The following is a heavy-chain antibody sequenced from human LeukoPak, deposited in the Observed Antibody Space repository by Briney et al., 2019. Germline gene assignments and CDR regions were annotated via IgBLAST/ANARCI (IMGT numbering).Heavy chain of an antibody. CDR1: GYTFTSYG. D-gene: IGHD2-2*01. CDR2: ISAYNGNT. V-gene: IGHV1-18*01. CDR3: ARDIVVVPADQGEYHWFDP. Sequence: THGESLKISCKGSGYTFTSYGISWVRQAPGQGLEWTGWISAYNGNTNYAQTLQGRVTMTTDTSTSTAYMELRSLRSDDTAVYYCARDIVVVPADQGEYHWFDPWGQGTLVTVSS. J-gene: IGHJ5*02.